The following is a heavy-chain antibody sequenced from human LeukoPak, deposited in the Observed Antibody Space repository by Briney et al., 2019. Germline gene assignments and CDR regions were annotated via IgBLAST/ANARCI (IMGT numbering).Heavy chain of an antibody. J-gene: IGHJ4*02. CDR1: GFTFSSYA. Sequence: GGSLRLSCAASGFTFSSYAMSWVRQAPGKGLEWVSAISGSGGSTYYADSVKGRFTISRDNSKNTLYLQMYSLRAEDTAVYYCAKGRWARYDILTGYYPPNYFDYWGQGTLVTVSS. CDR2: ISGSGGST. CDR3: AKGRWARYDILTGYYPPNYFDY. V-gene: IGHV3-23*01. D-gene: IGHD3-9*01.